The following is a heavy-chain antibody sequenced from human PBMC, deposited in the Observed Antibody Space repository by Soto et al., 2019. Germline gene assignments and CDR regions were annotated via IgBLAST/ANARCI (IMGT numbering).Heavy chain of an antibody. CDR3: ARDSDGGYDYYYYGMDV. J-gene: IGHJ6*02. Sequence: GGSLRLSCAASGFTFSSYAMHWVRQAPGKGLEWVAVISYDGSNKYYADSVKGRFTISRDNSKNTLYLQMNSLRAEDTAVYYCARDSDGGYDYYYYGMDVWGQGTTVTVSS. D-gene: IGHD1-26*01. CDR1: GFTFSSYA. V-gene: IGHV3-30-3*01. CDR2: ISYDGSNK.